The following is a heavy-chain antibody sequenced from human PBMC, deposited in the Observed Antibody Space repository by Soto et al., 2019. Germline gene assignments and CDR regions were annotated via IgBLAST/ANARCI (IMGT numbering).Heavy chain of an antibody. J-gene: IGHJ6*02. CDR2: IYYSGST. CDR1: GGSISSYY. Sequence: PSETLSLTCTVSGGSISSYYWSWIRQPPGKGLEWIGYIYYSGSTNYNPSLKSRVTISVDTSKNQFSLKLSSVTAADTAVYYCALSSRGYYYGMDVWGQGTTVTVSS. D-gene: IGHD1-26*01. CDR3: ALSSRGYYYGMDV. V-gene: IGHV4-59*01.